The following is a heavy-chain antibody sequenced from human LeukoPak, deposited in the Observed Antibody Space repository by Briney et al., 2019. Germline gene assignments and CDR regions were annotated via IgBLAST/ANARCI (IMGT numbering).Heavy chain of an antibody. CDR2: ISSSSSYI. CDR3: ARDWSVDIAAAATDWFDP. J-gene: IGHJ5*02. Sequence: PGGSLRLSCAASGFTFSSYSMNWVRQAPGKGLEWVSSISSSSSYIYYADSVKGRFTISRDNAKNSLYLQVNSLRAEDTAVYYCARDWSVDIAAAATDWFDPWGQGTLVTVSS. CDR1: GFTFSSYS. V-gene: IGHV3-21*01. D-gene: IGHD6-13*01.